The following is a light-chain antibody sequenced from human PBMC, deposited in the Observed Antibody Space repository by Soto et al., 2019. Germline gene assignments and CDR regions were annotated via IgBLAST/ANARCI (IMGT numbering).Light chain of an antibody. CDR1: QSVNSN. CDR2: DAS. Sequence: EIVMTQSPATLSVSPGERATLSCRASQSVNSNLAWYRQKPGQAPRLLISDASTRATGVPARSSGSGSGTEFTLTISRLQSEDSGIYYCQQYNFWPPLTFGGGTKVEIK. J-gene: IGKJ4*01. CDR3: QQYNFWPPLT. V-gene: IGKV3-15*01.